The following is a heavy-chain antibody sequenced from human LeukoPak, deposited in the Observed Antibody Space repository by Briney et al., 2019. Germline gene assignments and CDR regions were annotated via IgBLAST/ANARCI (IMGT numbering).Heavy chain of an antibody. J-gene: IGHJ3*02. Sequence: ASMTVSCKASGYTFTNYYIHWVRQAPGQGLEWMGIINPSGSSTSYAQKFQGRVTMTRDTSTSTVYMELSSLRSEDTAVYYCAGGTTNTKGAFDMWGQGTMVTVSS. D-gene: IGHD2-8*01. V-gene: IGHV1-46*01. CDR3: AGGTTNTKGAFDM. CDR2: INPSGSST. CDR1: GYTFTNYY.